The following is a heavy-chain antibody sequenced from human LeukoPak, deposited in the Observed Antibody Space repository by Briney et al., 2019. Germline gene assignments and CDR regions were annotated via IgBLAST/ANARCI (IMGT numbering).Heavy chain of an antibody. CDR1: GFTFSSYW. Sequence: GGSLRLSCAASGFTFSSYWMHWVRQAPGKGLVWVSRMNSDGSSTSYADSVKGRFTISRDNAKNTLYLQMNILRAEDTAVYYCARIGKRWLQSNSALDYWGQGTLVTVSS. CDR2: MNSDGSST. V-gene: IGHV3-74*01. D-gene: IGHD5-24*01. CDR3: ARIGKRWLQSNSALDY. J-gene: IGHJ4*02.